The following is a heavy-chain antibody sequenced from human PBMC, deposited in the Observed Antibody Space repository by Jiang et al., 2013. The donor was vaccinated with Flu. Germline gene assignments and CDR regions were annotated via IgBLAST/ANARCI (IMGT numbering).Heavy chain of an antibody. V-gene: IGHV4-59*01. J-gene: IGHJ4*02. D-gene: IGHD1-7*01. CDR3: ARDSPGTTSFDY. Sequence: ISVDTSKNQFSLKLSSVTAADTAVYYCARDSPGTTSFDYWGQGTLVTVSS.